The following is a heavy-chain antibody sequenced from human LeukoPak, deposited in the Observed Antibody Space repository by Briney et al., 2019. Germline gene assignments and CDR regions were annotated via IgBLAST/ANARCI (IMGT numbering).Heavy chain of an antibody. CDR2: IWYDGSNK. CDR1: GFTFSSYG. CDR3: ARQRSLGYFDY. J-gene: IGHJ4*02. V-gene: IGHV3-33*01. D-gene: IGHD3-16*01. Sequence: GGSLRLSCAASGFTFSSYGMHWVRQAPGKGLEWVAVIWYDGSNKYYADSVKGRFTISRDNSKNTLSLQMNSLRTEDTAVYYCARQRSLGYFDYWGQGTLVTVSS.